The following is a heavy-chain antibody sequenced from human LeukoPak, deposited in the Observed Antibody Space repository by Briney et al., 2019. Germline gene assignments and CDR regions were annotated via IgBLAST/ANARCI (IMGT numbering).Heavy chain of an antibody. CDR3: AGVREWELLKGNWFDP. Sequence: GASMKVSCKASGYTFTSYYMHWVRQAPGQGLEWMGIINPSGGSTSYAQKFQGRVTMTRDTSTSTVYMELSSLRSEDTAVYYCAGVREWELLKGNWFDPWGQGTLVTVSS. CDR1: GYTFTSYY. D-gene: IGHD1-26*01. J-gene: IGHJ5*02. CDR2: INPSGGST. V-gene: IGHV1-46*03.